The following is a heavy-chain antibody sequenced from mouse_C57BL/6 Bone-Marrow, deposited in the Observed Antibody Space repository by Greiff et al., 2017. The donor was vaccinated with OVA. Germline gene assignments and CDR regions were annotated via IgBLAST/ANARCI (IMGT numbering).Heavy chain of an antibody. Sequence: EVKLVESGGGLVKPGGSLKLSCAASGFTFSDYGMHWVRQAPEKGLEWVAYISSGSSTIYYADTVQGRFTISRDNAKNTLFLQMTSLRSEDTAMYYCARTGEYGFFAYWGQGTLVTVSA. D-gene: IGHD2-13*01. CDR1: GFTFSDYG. CDR2: ISSGSSTI. CDR3: ARTGEYGFFAY. V-gene: IGHV5-17*01. J-gene: IGHJ3*01.